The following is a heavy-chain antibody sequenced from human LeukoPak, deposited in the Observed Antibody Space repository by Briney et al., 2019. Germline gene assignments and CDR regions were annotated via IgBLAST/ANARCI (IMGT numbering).Heavy chain of an antibody. V-gene: IGHV3-48*01. J-gene: IGHJ4*02. CDR2: ISSSSSTI. D-gene: IGHD3-10*01. Sequence: GGSLRLSCAASGFTFSSYSMNWVRQAPGKGLEWVSYISSSSSTIYYADSVKGRFTISRDNAKSSLYLQMNSLRAEDTAVYYCARGITMVRGVMNYWGQGTLVTVSS. CDR3: ARGITMVRGVMNY. CDR1: GFTFSSYS.